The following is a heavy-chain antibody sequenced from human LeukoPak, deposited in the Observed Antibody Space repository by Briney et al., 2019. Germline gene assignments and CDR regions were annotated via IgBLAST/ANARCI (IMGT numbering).Heavy chain of an antibody. CDR1: GGSVGSDY. CDR2: IYYTGGT. CDR3: AKYGNSGWVIDN. J-gene: IGHJ4*02. Sequence: SGTLSLTCTVSGGSVGSDYWTWIRQPPGKGLEYIGYIYYTGGTNYNPSLKSRVTISVDTSKNQFSLKLSSVTAADTAVYFCAKYGNSGWVIDNWGQGTLVTVSS. V-gene: IGHV4-59*08. D-gene: IGHD6-19*01.